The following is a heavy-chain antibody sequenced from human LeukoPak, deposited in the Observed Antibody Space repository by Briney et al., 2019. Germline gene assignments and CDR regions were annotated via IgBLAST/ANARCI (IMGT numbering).Heavy chain of an antibody. CDR2: INPNSGGT. Sequence: ASVKVSCKASGYTFTGYYMHWVRQAPGQGLEWMGWINPNSGGTNYAQKFQGRVTMTRDTSISTAYMELSRLRSDGTAVYYCATTMVRGVLYYFDYWGQGTLVAVSS. CDR1: GYTFTGYY. V-gene: IGHV1-2*02. CDR3: ATTMVRGVLYYFDY. J-gene: IGHJ4*02. D-gene: IGHD3-10*01.